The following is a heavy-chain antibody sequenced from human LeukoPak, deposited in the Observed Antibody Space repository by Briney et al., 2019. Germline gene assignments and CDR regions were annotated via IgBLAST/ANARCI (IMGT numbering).Heavy chain of an antibody. CDR3: ARDQNWGAYFDL. J-gene: IGHJ2*01. CDR1: GGSISTYY. D-gene: IGHD7-27*01. Sequence: SETLSLTCTVSGGSISTYYWSWIRQPPGKGLEWIGYIYYSGSTNYNPSLKSRVTISVGTSKNQFSLKLSSVTAADTAVYYCARDQNWGAYFDLWGRGTLVTVSS. V-gene: IGHV4-59*01. CDR2: IYYSGST.